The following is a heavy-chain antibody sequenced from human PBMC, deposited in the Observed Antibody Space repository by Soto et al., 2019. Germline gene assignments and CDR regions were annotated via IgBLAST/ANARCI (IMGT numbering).Heavy chain of an antibody. CDR2: IRSKPNNYAT. CDR1: GLTFSGCA. Sequence: EVQLVESGGGLVQPGGSLKLSCAASGLTFSGCARHWVRQASGKGLEWLGRIRSKPNNYATEYAASVQGRFTISRDDSKNTAYLEMNSLKTEDTAVYYCTRWAYSYGWYFDYWGQGALVTVSS. J-gene: IGHJ4*02. D-gene: IGHD6-19*01. CDR3: TRWAYSYGWYFDY. V-gene: IGHV3-73*01.